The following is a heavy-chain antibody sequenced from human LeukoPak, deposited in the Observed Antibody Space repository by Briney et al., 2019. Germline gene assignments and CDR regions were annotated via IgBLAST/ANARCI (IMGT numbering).Heavy chain of an antibody. V-gene: IGHV3-30*02. Sequence: GGSLRLSCAASGFTFSSYGIHWVRQAPGKGLEWVAFIRYDGSNKYYADSVKGRFTISRDNSKNTLYLQMNSLRAEDTAVYYCAKDLYFEAYSSSSFFDYWGQGTLVTVSS. CDR3: AKDLYFEAYSSSSFFDY. CDR2: IRYDGSNK. D-gene: IGHD6-6*01. J-gene: IGHJ4*02. CDR1: GFTFSSYG.